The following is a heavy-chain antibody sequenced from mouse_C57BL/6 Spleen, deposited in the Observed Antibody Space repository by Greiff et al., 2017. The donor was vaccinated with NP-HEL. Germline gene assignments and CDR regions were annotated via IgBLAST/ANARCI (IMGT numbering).Heavy chain of an antibody. CDR3: ARSQTQLGRSPFAY. Sequence: QVQLQQPGAELVKPGASVKLSCKASGYTFTSYWMQWVKQRPGQGLEWIGEIDPSDSYTNYNQKFKGKATLTVDTSSSTAYMQLSSLTSEDSAVYYGARSQTQLGRSPFAYWGQGTLVTVSA. J-gene: IGHJ3*01. D-gene: IGHD4-1*02. CDR1: GYTFTSYW. V-gene: IGHV1-50*01. CDR2: IDPSDSYT.